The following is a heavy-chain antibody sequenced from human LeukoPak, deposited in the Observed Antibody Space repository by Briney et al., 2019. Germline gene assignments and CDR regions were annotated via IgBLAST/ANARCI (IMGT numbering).Heavy chain of an antibody. CDR1: GFTFSSYA. CDR2: ISYDGSNK. V-gene: IGHV3-30*04. D-gene: IGHD2-21*02. CDR3: ARLPLVTAAA. Sequence: GRSLRLSCAASGFTFSSYAMHWVRQAPGKGLEWVAVISYDGSNKYYADSVQDRFTISSDNSKNTLYLQMNSLRAEDTAVYSCARLPLVTAAAWGQGTLVTVSS. J-gene: IGHJ5*02.